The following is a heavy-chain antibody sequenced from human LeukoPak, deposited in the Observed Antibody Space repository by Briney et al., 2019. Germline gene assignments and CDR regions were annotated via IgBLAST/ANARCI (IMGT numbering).Heavy chain of an antibody. CDR1: GFTFSSSA. V-gene: IGHV3-23*01. J-gene: IGHJ4*02. Sequence: PGGSLRLSCAASGFTFSSSAMSWVRQAPGKGLEWASAISNNGGYTYYADSVQGRFTISRDNSKSTLCLQMNSLRAEDTAVYYCARELGWLQLSEGYFDYWGQGTLVTVSS. D-gene: IGHD5-24*01. CDR3: ARELGWLQLSEGYFDY. CDR2: ISNNGGYT.